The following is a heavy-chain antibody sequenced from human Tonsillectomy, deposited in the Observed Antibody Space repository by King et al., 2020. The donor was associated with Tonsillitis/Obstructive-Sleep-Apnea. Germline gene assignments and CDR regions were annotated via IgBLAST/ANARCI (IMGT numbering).Heavy chain of an antibody. Sequence: VQLQESGPGLVKPSGTLSLTCTVSVGSITSHYWGWIRQPPGKGLEWIGHIFDSGSTNSNPSLKSRVTISVDTSKNQFSLKLTSVTAADTAVYYCARGRWDITGTQFDPWGQGTLVTVSS. V-gene: IGHV4-59*11. D-gene: IGHD1-7*01. CDR2: IFDSGST. J-gene: IGHJ5*02. CDR1: VGSITSHY. CDR3: ARGRWDITGTQFDP.